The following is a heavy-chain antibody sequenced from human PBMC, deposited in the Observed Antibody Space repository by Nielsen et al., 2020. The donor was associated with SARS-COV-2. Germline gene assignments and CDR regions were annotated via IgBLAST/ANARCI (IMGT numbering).Heavy chain of an antibody. CDR2: IDGNGDS. CDR3: ARGGYFYYYMDV. Sequence: SETLSLTCSVSGNSISSYYWSWIRQPPGKGLEWIGYIDGNGDSDHNPSLKSRVSISVDTAKNQFSLKLTSVTGADTGVYYCARGGYFYYYMDVWGRGTTVTVSS. J-gene: IGHJ6*03. CDR1: GNSISSYY. V-gene: IGHV4-59*01.